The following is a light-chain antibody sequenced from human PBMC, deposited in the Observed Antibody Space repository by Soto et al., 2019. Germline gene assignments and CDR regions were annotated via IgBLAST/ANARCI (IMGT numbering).Light chain of an antibody. CDR3: QQYNKWPLT. J-gene: IGKJ1*01. CDR2: AVS. CDR1: QSVSSN. Sequence: EIMMTQSPGTLSASPGERATLSCRASQSVSSNLAWYQQKPGRAPRLLIYAVSTMATGIPARFSGSGSGTEFTLTISSLQSEDFAVYYCQQYNKWPLTFGQGTKVEIK. V-gene: IGKV3-15*01.